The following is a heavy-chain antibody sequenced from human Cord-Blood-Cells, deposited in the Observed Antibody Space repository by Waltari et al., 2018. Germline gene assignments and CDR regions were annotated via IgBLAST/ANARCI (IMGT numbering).Heavy chain of an antibody. V-gene: IGHV4-30-2*01. CDR1: GCSISSGGYS. CDR2: IYHSGST. J-gene: IGHJ3*02. Sequence: QLQLQESGPGLVKPSQTLSLNCAVPGCSISSGGYSWSWIRQPPGKGLEWIGYIYHSGSTYYNPSLKSRVTISVDRSKNQFSLKLSSVTAADTAVYYCARAPYRGAFDIWGQGTMVTVSS. CDR3: ARAPYRGAFDI.